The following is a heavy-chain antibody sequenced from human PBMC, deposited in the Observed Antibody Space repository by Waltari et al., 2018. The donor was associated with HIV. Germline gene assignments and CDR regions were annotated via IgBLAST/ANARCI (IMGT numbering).Heavy chain of an antibody. CDR3: ARGFGYYDYVWGSNDAFEI. D-gene: IGHD3-16*01. CDR1: GVSISSGSYY. CDR2: IYTGGRT. J-gene: IGHJ3*02. V-gene: IGHV4-61*02. Sequence: QVQLQESGPGLVKPSQTLSLTCTVSGVSISSGSYYWSWIRPTAGKGLEWIGRIYTGGRTNYNPDQGSRFTISVDTSKSQFSGMLSSVTASDTAVYYCARGFGYYDYVWGSNDAFEIWGQGTMVTVSS.